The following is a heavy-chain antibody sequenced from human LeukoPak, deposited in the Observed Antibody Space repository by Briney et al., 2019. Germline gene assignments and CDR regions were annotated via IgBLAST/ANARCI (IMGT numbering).Heavy chain of an antibody. CDR2: ISSSGSTR. Sequence: QSGGSLRLSCAASGFILCSYSMNWVRQAPGKGPGWVSYISSSGSTRYYADYVKDRFPISRDNAKHSLYLQMNSLSAEDTAVYYCARVSSGYCFDYWGQGTLVTVSS. D-gene: IGHD3-22*01. CDR3: ARVSSGYCFDY. CDR1: GFILCSYS. J-gene: IGHJ4*02. V-gene: IGHV3-48*01.